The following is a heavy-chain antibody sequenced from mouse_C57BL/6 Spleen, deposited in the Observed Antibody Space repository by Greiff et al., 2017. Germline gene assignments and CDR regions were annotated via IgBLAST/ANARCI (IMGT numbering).Heavy chain of an antibody. J-gene: IGHJ1*03. V-gene: IGHV1-76*01. D-gene: IGHD1-1*01. Sequence: QVQLKESGAELVRPGASVKLSCKASGYTFTDYYINWVKQRPGQGLEWIGRIYPGSGNTYYNEKFQGKATLTAEKSSSTAYMQLSSLTSEDSAVYFGAREEAYYGSSYGYFDVWGTGTTVTVSS. CDR2: IYPGSGNT. CDR3: AREEAYYGSSYGYFDV. CDR1: GYTFTDYY.